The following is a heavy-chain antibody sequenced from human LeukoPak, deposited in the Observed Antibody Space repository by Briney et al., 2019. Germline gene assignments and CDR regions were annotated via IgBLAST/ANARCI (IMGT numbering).Heavy chain of an antibody. J-gene: IGHJ4*02. Sequence: GGSLRLSCAASGFTFISYGIHWVRQAPGKGLEWVAVISKDGSDKKYADSVKGRFIISRDNSKNTLYLQMNSLRAEDAAVYYCAKEYDGYWGQGTLVTVSS. CDR3: AKEYDGY. D-gene: IGHD2-8*01. CDR1: GFTFISYG. V-gene: IGHV3-30*18. CDR2: ISKDGSDK.